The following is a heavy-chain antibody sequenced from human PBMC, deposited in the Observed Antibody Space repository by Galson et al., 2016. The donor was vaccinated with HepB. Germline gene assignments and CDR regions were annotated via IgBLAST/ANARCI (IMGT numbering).Heavy chain of an antibody. D-gene: IGHD3-10*01. V-gene: IGHV3-23*01. J-gene: IGHJ4*02. Sequence: SLRLSCAASGFIFNNSAMTWVRQAPGKGLEWVSAISESGVSTYYADSVKGRFTISRDNSKNTLYLQMNGPRAEDTAVFYCAKAPSRMVRGVTELDFWGQGTRVTVSS. CDR2: ISESGVST. CDR1: GFIFNNSA. CDR3: AKAPSRMVRGVTELDF.